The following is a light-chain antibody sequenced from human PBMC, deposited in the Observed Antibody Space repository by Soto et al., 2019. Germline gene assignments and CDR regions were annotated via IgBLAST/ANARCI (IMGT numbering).Light chain of an antibody. CDR3: QQRSNWPT. V-gene: IGKV3-11*01. J-gene: IGKJ1*01. CDR1: QSVSHY. CDR2: EAS. Sequence: IVLTQSPATLSLSPGERATLSCRASQSVSHYLAWYQHKPGQAPRLLIYEASNRVTGIPARFSGSGSGTDFTLTISSLEPEDFAVYYCQQRSNWPTFGQGTKVEI.